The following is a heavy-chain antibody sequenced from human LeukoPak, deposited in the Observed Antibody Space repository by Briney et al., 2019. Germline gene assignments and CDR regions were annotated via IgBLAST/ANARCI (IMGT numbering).Heavy chain of an antibody. CDR3: AREGGTVVIGRFDY. J-gene: IGHJ4*02. CDR2: IQTDGRDK. D-gene: IGHD2-2*01. Sequence: PGGSLRLSCAASGIDFRASGMHWVRQAPGMGLEWVTFIQTDGRDKYYAASVAGRYTISRDNSKNTVYLNMNNLRPDDTALYYCAREGGTVVIGRFDYWGQGTLVTVSS. V-gene: IGHV3-30*02. CDR1: GIDFRASG.